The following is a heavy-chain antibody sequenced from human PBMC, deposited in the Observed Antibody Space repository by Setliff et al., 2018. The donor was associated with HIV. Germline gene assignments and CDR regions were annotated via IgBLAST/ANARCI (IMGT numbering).Heavy chain of an antibody. CDR3: ARGRQGLYYYSSGFSRGRYYDL. Sequence: PSETLSLTCTVSGGSISSYYWSWIRQPPGKGLEWIGYIYYSGSTNYNPSLKSRVTISVDTSKNQFSLRLSSVTAADTAVYYCARGRQGLYYYSSGFSRGRYYDLWGQGTLVTVSS. V-gene: IGHV4-59*12. J-gene: IGHJ4*02. D-gene: IGHD3-22*01. CDR1: GGSISSYY. CDR2: IYYSGST.